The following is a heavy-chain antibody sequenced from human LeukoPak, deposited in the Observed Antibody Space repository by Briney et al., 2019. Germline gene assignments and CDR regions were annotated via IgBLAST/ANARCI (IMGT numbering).Heavy chain of an antibody. V-gene: IGHV3-73*01. CDR3: TRHDYSSGRGYFDY. D-gene: IGHD6-19*01. J-gene: IGHJ4*02. CDR2: IRSKANSYAT. Sequence: PPGGSLRLSCAASGFTFSGSAMHWVRQASGKGLEWVGRIRSKANSYATAYAASVKGRFTISRDDSKNTAYLQMNSLKTEDTAVYYCTRHDYSSGRGYFDYWGQGTLVTVSS. CDR1: GFTFSGSA.